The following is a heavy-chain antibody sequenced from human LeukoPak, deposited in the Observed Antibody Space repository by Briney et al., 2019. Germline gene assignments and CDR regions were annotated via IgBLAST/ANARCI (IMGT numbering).Heavy chain of an antibody. CDR1: GGSISSSSYY. CDR2: IYYSGST. CDR3: ASQLDYYDSSGYYGANDY. D-gene: IGHD3-22*01. J-gene: IGHJ4*02. Sequence: SETLSLTCTVSGGSISSSSYYWGWIRQPPGKGLEWIGSIYYSGSTYYNPSLKSRVTISVDTSKNQFSLKLSSVTAADTAVYYCASQLDYYDSSGYYGANDYWGQGTLVTVSS. V-gene: IGHV4-39*01.